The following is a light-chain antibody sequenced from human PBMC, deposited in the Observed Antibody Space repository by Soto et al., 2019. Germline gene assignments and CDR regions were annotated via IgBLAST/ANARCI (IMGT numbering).Light chain of an antibody. CDR2: DAS. CDR1: QSVSRY. V-gene: IGKV3-11*01. CDR3: QQYDKWPQFT. Sequence: EIVLTQSPATLSLSPGERATLSCRASQSVSRYLAWYQQKPGQAPRLLIFDASNRATGIPARFSGSGSGTEFTLTISSLQSEDFAVYYCQQYDKWPQFTFGQGTKVDIK. J-gene: IGKJ2*01.